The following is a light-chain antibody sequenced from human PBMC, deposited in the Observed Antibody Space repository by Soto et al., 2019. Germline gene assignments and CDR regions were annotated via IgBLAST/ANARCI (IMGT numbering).Light chain of an antibody. CDR2: GAY. V-gene: IGKV3-20*01. CDR3: QQYGSSPGT. CDR1: QSVSSSY. Sequence: EIVLTQSPGTLSLSPGERATLSCRASQSVSSSYLAWYQQKPGQAPRLLIYGAYSRATRIPDRFSGSGSVTDFTLTISSLEPEDVAVYYGQQYGSSPGTFGPGTKVDIK. J-gene: IGKJ3*01.